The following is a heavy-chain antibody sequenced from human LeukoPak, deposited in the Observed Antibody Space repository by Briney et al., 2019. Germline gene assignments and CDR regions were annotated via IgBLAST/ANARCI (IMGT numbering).Heavy chain of an antibody. Sequence: PSETLSLTCAVYGGSFSGYYWSWIRQPPGKGLEWIGEINHSGSTNYNPSLKSRVTISVDTSKNQFSLKLSSVTAADTAVYYCASLGDGYKQFWGQGTLSPSPQ. J-gene: IGHJ4*02. D-gene: IGHD5-12*01. V-gene: IGHV4-34*01. CDR1: GGSFSGYY. CDR3: ASLGDGYKQF. CDR2: INHSGST.